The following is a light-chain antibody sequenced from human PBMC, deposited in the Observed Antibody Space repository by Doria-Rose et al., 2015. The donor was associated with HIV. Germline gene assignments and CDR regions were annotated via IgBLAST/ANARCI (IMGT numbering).Light chain of an antibody. CDR3: QQYGTARGT. J-gene: IGKJ5*01. CDR2: DAS. CDR1: QRVKSSY. Sequence: LTQSPGTLSLSPGERATLSCRASQRVKSSYLAWYQQKPGQAPRYLIYDASTRATGIPDRVSGSGSGTDFTLTISRLEPEDVAVYYCQQYGTARGTFGQGTRLEIK. V-gene: IGKV3-20*01.